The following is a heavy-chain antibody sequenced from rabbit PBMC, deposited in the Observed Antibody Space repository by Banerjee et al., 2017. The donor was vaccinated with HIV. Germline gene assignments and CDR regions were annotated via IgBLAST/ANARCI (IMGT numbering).Heavy chain of an antibody. CDR3: AREGASSAGYAGDGYTLSL. V-gene: IGHV1S45*01. CDR2: IDTSSGNT. J-gene: IGHJ4*01. CDR1: GFSFSISYY. D-gene: IGHD1-1*01. Sequence: QEQLEESGGDLVKPEGSLTLTCTASGFSFSISYYMCWVRQAPGKGLEWIACIDTSSGNTYYASWAKGRFTISKTSSTTVTLQMTSLTAADTATYFCAREGASSAGYAGDGYTLSLWGPGTLVTVS.